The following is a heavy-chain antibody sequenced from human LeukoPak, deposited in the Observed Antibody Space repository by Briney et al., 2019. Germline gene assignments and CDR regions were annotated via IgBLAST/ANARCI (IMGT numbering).Heavy chain of an antibody. J-gene: IGHJ3*02. V-gene: IGHV3-23*01. CDR2: ISGSGGST. CDR3: ATGRYGLNAFDI. Sequence: GGSLRLSCAASGFTFSSYAMSWVRQAPGKGLEWVSAISGSGGSTYYADSVKGRFTISRDNSKNTLYLQMNSLRAEDTAVYYCATGRYGLNAFDIWGQGTMVTVSS. D-gene: IGHD4-17*01. CDR1: GFTFSSYA.